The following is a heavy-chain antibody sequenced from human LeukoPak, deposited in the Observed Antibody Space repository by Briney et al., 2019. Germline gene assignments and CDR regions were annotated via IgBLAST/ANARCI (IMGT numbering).Heavy chain of an antibody. CDR1: GGTFSSYA. J-gene: IGHJ2*01. Sequence: SVKVSCKASGGTFSSYAISWVRQAPGQGLEWMGRIIPIFGTANYAQKFQGRVTITADESTSTAYMELSSLRSEDTAVYYCASRGYCSSTSCRAGWYFDLWGRGTLVTVSS. CDR3: ASRGYCSSTSCRAGWYFDL. D-gene: IGHD2-2*01. CDR2: IIPIFGTA. V-gene: IGHV1-69*13.